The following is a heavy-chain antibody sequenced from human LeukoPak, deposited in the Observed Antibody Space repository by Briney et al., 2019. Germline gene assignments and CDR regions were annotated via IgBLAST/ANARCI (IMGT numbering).Heavy chain of an antibody. CDR1: GFTFSSYA. Sequence: GGSLRLSCAASGFTFSSYAMHWVRQAPGKGLEWVAVISYDGSNKYYADSVKGRFTISRDNSKNTLYLQMNGLRAEDTAVYYCARDKVDFWSGYPYYYYGMDVWGQGTTVTVSS. D-gene: IGHD3-3*01. CDR3: ARDKVDFWSGYPYYYYGMDV. V-gene: IGHV3-30*04. J-gene: IGHJ6*02. CDR2: ISYDGSNK.